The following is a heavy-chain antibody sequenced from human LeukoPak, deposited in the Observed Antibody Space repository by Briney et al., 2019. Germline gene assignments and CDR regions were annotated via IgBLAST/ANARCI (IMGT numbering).Heavy chain of an antibody. CDR1: GGSFSGYY. CDR2: INHSGST. V-gene: IGHV4-34*01. D-gene: IGHD3-16*02. CDR3: ARGPRDYVWGSYRYFFDY. J-gene: IGHJ4*02. Sequence: PSETLSLTCAVYGGSFSGYYWSWIRQPPGKGLEWIGEINHSGSTNYNPPLKSRVTISVDTSKNQFSLKLSSVTAADTAVYYCARGPRDYVWGSYRYFFDYWGQGTLVTVSS.